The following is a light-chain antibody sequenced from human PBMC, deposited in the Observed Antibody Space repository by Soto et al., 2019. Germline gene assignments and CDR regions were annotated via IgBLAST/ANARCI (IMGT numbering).Light chain of an antibody. V-gene: IGKV2-30*02. CDR3: MQGTHCPYT. J-gene: IGKJ2*01. CDR1: QSLVHSDGNTY. Sequence: DVLMTQSPLSLSVTLGQPASFSCRSSQSLVHSDGNTYLNWFHQRPGQSPWRLIYKVSDRDSGVPDRFSGSGSCSDFTRKMSRVESEDVGVYYCMQGTHCPYTFGQGTNLEL. CDR2: KVS.